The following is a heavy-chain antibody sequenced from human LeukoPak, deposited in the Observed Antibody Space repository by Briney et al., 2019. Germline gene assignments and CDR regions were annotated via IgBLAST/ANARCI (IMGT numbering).Heavy chain of an antibody. CDR1: GYTFTSYG. D-gene: IGHD6-19*01. V-gene: IGHV1-18*01. CDR3: ARDRPGVAVADFDY. CDR2: ISAYNGNT. J-gene: IGHJ4*02. Sequence: GASVKVSCKASGYTFTSYGISWVRQAPGQGLEWMGGISAYNGNTNYAQKLQGRVTMTTDTSTSTAYMELRSLRSDDTAVYYCARDRPGVAVADFDYWGQGTLVTVSS.